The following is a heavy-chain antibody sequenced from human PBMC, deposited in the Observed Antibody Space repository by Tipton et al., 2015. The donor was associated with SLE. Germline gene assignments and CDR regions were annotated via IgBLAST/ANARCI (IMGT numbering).Heavy chain of an antibody. CDR1: GGSFSGYY. J-gene: IGHJ6*02. D-gene: IGHD4-17*01. V-gene: IGHV4-59*01. Sequence: TLSLTCAVYGGSFSGYYWSWIRQPPGKGLEWIGYIYYSGSTNYNPSLKSRVTISVDTSKNQFSLKLSSVTAADTAVYYCARVPATVTTDYYYGMDVWGQGTTVTVSS. CDR2: IYYSGST. CDR3: ARVPATVTTDYYYGMDV.